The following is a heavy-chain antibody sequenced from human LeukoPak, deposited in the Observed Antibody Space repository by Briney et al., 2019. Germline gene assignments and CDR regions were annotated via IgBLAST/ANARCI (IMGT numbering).Heavy chain of an antibody. Sequence: GGSLRLSCAAAGFIVSNYAMGWVRQAPGKGRECGATIEKDGSNTYYADSVKGRFTISRDNSKNTLYLQMTSLRAAETAIFSCAKRQGATITAWSFDFWGGGSLVSASS. J-gene: IGHJ2*01. CDR3: AKRQGATITAWSFDF. CDR1: GFIVSNYA. V-gene: IGHV3-23*05. CDR2: IEKDGSNT. D-gene: IGHD5-12*01.